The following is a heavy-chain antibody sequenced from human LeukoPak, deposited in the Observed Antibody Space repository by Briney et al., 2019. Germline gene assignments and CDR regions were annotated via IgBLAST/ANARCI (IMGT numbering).Heavy chain of an antibody. V-gene: IGHV1-18*01. CDR2: ISAYNGNT. CDR3: AREYYCGGDCYPPPGQSRFDP. D-gene: IGHD2-21*02. J-gene: IGHJ5*02. Sequence: APVKVSCKASGYTFTSYGISWVRQAPGQGLEWMGWISAYNGNTNYAQKLQGRVTMTTDTSTSTAYMELRSLRSDDTAVYYCAREYYCGGDCYPPPGQSRFDPWGQGTLVTVSS. CDR1: GYTFTSYG.